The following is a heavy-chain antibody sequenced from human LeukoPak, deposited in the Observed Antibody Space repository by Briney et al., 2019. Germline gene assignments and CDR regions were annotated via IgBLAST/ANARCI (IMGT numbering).Heavy chain of an antibody. CDR2: IYRGGST. Sequence: GGSLRLSCAASGFTVSNNYMSWVRQGPGKGLEWVSIIYRGGSTYCADSVKGRFTITRDNSKNTLYLQMNSLRAEDTAVYYCARDNIVGPTAFDYWGQGTLVTVSS. J-gene: IGHJ4*02. V-gene: IGHV3-66*01. CDR1: GFTVSNNY. D-gene: IGHD1-26*01. CDR3: ARDNIVGPTAFDY.